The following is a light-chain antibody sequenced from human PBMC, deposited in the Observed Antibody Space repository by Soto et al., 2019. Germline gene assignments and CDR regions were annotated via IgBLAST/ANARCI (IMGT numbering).Light chain of an antibody. CDR2: EVS. CDR1: SSDIGGYNF. Sequence: QSALTQPPSASGSPGQSVTISCTGTSSDIGGYNFVSWYQQHPGKAPKLMIYEVSKRPSGVPDRFSGSKSGNTASLTVSGLQAEDEADYYCSSYAGSNNFNVFGTATKLTVL. V-gene: IGLV2-8*01. CDR3: SSYAGSNNFNV. J-gene: IGLJ1*01.